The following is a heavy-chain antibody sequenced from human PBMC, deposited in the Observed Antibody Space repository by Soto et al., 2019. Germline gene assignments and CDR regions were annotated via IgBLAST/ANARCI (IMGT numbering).Heavy chain of an antibody. D-gene: IGHD2-21*02. Sequence: EVQLLESGGGLVQPGGSLRLSCAASGFTFSSYAMTWVRQAPGKGLEWVSSISGSGVTTNYADTVKGRFIVSRDNYKNTVSLQMNSLRAEDTAVYYCARPPYCGGDCDYLDFWGQGTLVTVSS. J-gene: IGHJ4*02. CDR1: GFTFSSYA. CDR2: ISGSGVTT. V-gene: IGHV3-23*01. CDR3: ARPPYCGGDCDYLDF.